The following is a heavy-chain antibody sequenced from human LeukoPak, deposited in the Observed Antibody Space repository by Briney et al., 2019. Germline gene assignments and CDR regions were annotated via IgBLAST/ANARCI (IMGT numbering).Heavy chain of an antibody. CDR3: ARKENILTGNYDH. V-gene: IGHV3-21*01. CDR1: GFTFSSYT. D-gene: IGHD3-9*01. J-gene: IGHJ5*02. CDR2: ISSDSNYI. Sequence: AGSLPLSCAASGFTFSSYTMNWVRQAPGKGLEWVSSISSDSNYIYYADSVKGRFTISRDNAWNSLYLQMNSLRAEDTAVYYCARKENILTGNYDHWGQGTLVLVSA.